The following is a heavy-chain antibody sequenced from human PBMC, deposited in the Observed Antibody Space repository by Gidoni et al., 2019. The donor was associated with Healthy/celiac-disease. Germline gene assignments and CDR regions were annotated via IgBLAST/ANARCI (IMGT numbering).Heavy chain of an antibody. CDR3: ARLSGSYQYYFDY. CDR2: ISTTSSTI. Sequence: EVQLVESGGGLVQPGGVLRLSCAASGFTVSDYSLNWVRQAPGKGLEWLSYISTTSSTIYYADSVKCRFTISRDNAKNSLYLQVNSLRDEDTAVYYCARLSGSYQYYFDYWGQGTLVTVSS. CDR1: GFTVSDYS. D-gene: IGHD1-26*01. J-gene: IGHJ4*02. V-gene: IGHV3-48*02.